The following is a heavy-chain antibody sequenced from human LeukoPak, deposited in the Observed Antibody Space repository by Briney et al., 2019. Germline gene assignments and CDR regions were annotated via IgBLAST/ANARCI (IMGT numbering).Heavy chain of an antibody. J-gene: IGHJ6*02. CDR3: ARDLEGTVTTMYYYYFGMDV. CDR2: ISWNSGSI. Sequence: GGSLRLSCAASGFTFDDYAMHWVRQAPGKGLEWVSGISWNSGSIGYADSVKGRFTISRDNAKNSLYLQMNSLRAEDTAVYYCARDLEGTVTTMYYYYFGMDVWGQGTTVTVSS. D-gene: IGHD4-17*01. V-gene: IGHV3-9*01. CDR1: GFTFDDYA.